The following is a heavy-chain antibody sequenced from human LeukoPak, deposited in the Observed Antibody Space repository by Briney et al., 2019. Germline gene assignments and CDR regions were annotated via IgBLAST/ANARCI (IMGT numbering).Heavy chain of an antibody. CDR1: GFTFSSYG. CDR2: TRYDGSNK. V-gene: IGHV3-30*02. D-gene: IGHD3-22*01. Sequence: GGSLRLSCAASGFTFSSYGMHWVRQAPGKGLEWVAFTRYDGSNKYYADSVKGRFTISRDNSKNTLYLQMNSLRAEDTAVYYCAKDPGAGYYDSSGYGPLDYWGQGTLVTVSS. J-gene: IGHJ4*02. CDR3: AKDPGAGYYDSSGYGPLDY.